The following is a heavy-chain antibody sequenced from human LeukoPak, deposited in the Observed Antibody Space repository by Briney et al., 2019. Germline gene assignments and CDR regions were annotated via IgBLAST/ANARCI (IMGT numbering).Heavy chain of an antibody. V-gene: IGHV1-18*01. CDR3: ARGTRPGPLLHLAY. CDR2: ISAYNGNT. D-gene: IGHD2-2*01. J-gene: IGHJ4*02. CDR1: GYTFTSYG. Sequence: ASVKVSCKASGYTFTSYGISWVRQAPGQGLEWMGWISAYNGNTNYAQKLQGRVTMTTDTSTSTAYMELRSLRSDDTAVFYCARGTRPGPLLHLAYWGQGTRVTVSS.